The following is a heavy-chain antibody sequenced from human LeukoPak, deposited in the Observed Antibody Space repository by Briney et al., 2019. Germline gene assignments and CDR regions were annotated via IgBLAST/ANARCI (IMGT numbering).Heavy chain of an antibody. CDR3: ARLWFGEGHFDY. D-gene: IGHD3-10*01. V-gene: IGHV3-53*01. CDR2: IYAGGDT. CDR1: GFTVSSNY. J-gene: IGHJ4*02. Sequence: PGGSLRRSCAASGFTVSSNYMPWVRQAPGKGLEWVSMIYAGGDTHYADSVKGRFTISRDNSKNTLCLQMDSLTADDTALYYCARLWFGEGHFDYWGQGTLVTVSS.